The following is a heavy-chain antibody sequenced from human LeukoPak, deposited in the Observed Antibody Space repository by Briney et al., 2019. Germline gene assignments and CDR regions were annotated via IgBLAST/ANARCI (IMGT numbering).Heavy chain of an antibody. D-gene: IGHD3-10*01. CDR1: GFTFSSYG. CDR2: IRYDGSNK. Sequence: GGSLRLSCAASGFTFSSYGMHWVRQAPGKGLEWVAFIRYDGSNKYYADSVKGRFTISRDNSKNTLYLQMNSLRAEDTAVYYCAKDPTVRGVSLDYWGQGTLVTISS. J-gene: IGHJ4*02. V-gene: IGHV3-30*02. CDR3: AKDPTVRGVSLDY.